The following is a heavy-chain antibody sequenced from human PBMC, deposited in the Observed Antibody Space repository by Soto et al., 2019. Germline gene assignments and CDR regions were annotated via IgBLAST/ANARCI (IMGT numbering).Heavy chain of an antibody. V-gene: IGHV3-23*01. CDR2: IRGSGGDT. CDR1: GFTFSNYA. J-gene: IGHJ3*01. CDR3: TRGLYANYL. D-gene: IGHD2-2*01. Sequence: EVQLLESGGALVEPGGSLRLSCVASGFTFSNYAMNWVRQDPGKGLEWVSSIRGSGGDTYYADSVKGRFTISRDNSKSTLYLQMDSLRAEDTAVYYCTRGLYANYLWSQGTMVTVSS.